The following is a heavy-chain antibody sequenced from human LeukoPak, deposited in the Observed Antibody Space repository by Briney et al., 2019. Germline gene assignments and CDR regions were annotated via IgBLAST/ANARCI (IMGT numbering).Heavy chain of an antibody. V-gene: IGHV1-2*02. CDR2: INPNTGGT. Sequence: GAPVKVSCKASGYSFTDYYMHWVRQAPGQGLEWMGWINPNTGGTNYAQNFQGRVTMTRDTSITTAYTDLSRLRSDDTAVYYCARGRVGYYFDYWGQGTLVTVSS. D-gene: IGHD6-25*01. J-gene: IGHJ4*02. CDR3: ARGRVGYYFDY. CDR1: GYSFTDYY.